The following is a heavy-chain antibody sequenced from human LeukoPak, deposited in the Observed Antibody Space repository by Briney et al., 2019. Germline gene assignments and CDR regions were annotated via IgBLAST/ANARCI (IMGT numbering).Heavy chain of an antibody. CDR1: GYTFTSYG. D-gene: IGHD2-8*02. Sequence: GASVKVSCKASGYTFTSYGISWVRQAPGQGIEWMGWISAYNGKTHYAQKLQDRVTMTTDTSTSTASMELRSLTSDDTAVYFCARDGTGDYYYYYGMDVWGQGTTVTVSS. J-gene: IGHJ6*02. CDR3: ARDGTGDYYYYYGMDV. CDR2: ISAYNGKT. V-gene: IGHV1-18*01.